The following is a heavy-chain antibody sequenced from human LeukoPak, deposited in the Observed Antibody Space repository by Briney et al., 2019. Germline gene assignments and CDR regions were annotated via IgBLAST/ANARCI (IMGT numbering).Heavy chain of an antibody. CDR2: IYTSGSN. V-gene: IGHV4-61*02. J-gene: IGHJ4*02. CDR3: ASIPSLEYYFDY. D-gene: IGHD2-2*02. Sequence: PSETLSLTCTVSGGSISSGSYYWSWIRQPAGKGLEWLGRIYTSGSNNYNPSLKSRVTISVDTSKNQFSLKLSSVTAADTAVYYCASIPSLEYYFDYWGQGTLVTVSS. CDR1: GGSISSGSYY.